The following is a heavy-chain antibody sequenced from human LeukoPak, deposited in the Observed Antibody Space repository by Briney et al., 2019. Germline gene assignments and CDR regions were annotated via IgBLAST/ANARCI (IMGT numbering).Heavy chain of an antibody. CDR3: ARDPIQDYYDSSGYYYPEYFQH. CDR1: GFTFSSSG. V-gene: IGHV3-21*01. J-gene: IGHJ1*01. CDR2: ISSSSSYI. D-gene: IGHD3-22*01. Sequence: GGSLRLSCAASGFTFSSSGMNWVRQAPGKGLEWVSSISSSSSYIYYADSVKGRFTISRDNAKNSLCLQMNSLRAEGTAVYYCARDPIQDYYDSSGYYYPEYFQHWGQGTLVTVSS.